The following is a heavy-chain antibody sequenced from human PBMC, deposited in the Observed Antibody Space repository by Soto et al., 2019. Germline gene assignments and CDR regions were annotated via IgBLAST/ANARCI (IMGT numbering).Heavy chain of an antibody. CDR1: GGTITRGDHF. J-gene: IGHJ6*03. V-gene: IGHV4-30-4*01. Sequence: QLQLQESGPGLVKPSETLSLTCSVSGGTITRGDHFWSWVRQSPGKGLEWLGYIYYSGTTYYNPSLNVRIMMTIDTSKHQFSLNLGSVTAADTAVFNCGRGQTAIDVWGEGATVTVSS. CDR3: GRGQTAIDV. D-gene: IGHD5-18*01. CDR2: IYYSGTT.